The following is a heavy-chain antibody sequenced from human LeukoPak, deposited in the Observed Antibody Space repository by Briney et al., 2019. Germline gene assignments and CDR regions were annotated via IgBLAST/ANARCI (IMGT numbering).Heavy chain of an antibody. Sequence: GGSLRLPCAASGFTFSSYGMRWVRQAPGKALEWVSCIIGGGVSTHYADSVKRRFTISREYAKNSLYLQMNNLSAEDTAVYYCANYGGYPWFGYWGQGTLVTVAS. V-gene: IGHV3-23*01. CDR2: IIGGGVST. CDR1: GFTFSSYG. J-gene: IGHJ4*02. D-gene: IGHD5-12*01. CDR3: ANYGGYPWFGY.